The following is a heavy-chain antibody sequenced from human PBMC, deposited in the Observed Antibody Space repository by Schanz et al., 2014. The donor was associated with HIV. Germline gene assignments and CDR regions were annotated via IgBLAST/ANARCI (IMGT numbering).Heavy chain of an antibody. CDR2: MWYDQSHK. CDR1: GFIFSNYG. J-gene: IGHJ6*02. V-gene: IGHV3-30*18. D-gene: IGHD3-10*01. CDR3: AKGSSLWSFYYGMDV. Sequence: QVQLVESGGGVVQPGRSLRLSCVGSGFIFSNYGIHWVRQAPGKGLEWGAAMWYDQSHKGYADSVKGRFTISRDNSKNTLYLQMNSLRAEDTAVYYCAKGSSLWSFYYGMDVWGQGTTVTVSS.